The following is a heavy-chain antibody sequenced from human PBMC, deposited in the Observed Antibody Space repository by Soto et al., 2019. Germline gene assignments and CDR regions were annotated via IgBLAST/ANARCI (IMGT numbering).Heavy chain of an antibody. V-gene: IGHV3-23*01. Sequence: QLLESGGGLVQPGGSLRLSCAASGFTFTTYAMSWVRQAPGKGLEWVSGISGSGDRTHYADSVKGRFSISRDNSKNTLHLQMNSLRAEDTAIYYCAKASTYEYVWGSFRYYFDHWGQGALLTVSS. CDR1: GFTFTTYA. D-gene: IGHD3-16*02. CDR3: AKASTYEYVWGSFRYYFDH. J-gene: IGHJ4*02. CDR2: ISGSGDRT.